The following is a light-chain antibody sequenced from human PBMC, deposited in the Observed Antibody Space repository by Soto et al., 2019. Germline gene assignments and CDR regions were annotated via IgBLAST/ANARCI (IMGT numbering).Light chain of an antibody. J-gene: IGLJ2*01. CDR2: DVN. Sequence: QSVLTQPASVSGSPGQSITISCTGSRSDVGSYNLVSWYQHHPGKAPKLMIYDVNKRPSGVSNRFSGSKSGNTASLTISELQPEDEADYYCCSYAGSSTVIFVGGTQLT. CDR3: CSYAGSSTVI. CDR1: RSDVGSYNL. V-gene: IGLV2-23*02.